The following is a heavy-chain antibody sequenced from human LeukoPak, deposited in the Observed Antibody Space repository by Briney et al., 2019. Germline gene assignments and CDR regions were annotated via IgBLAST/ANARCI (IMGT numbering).Heavy chain of an antibody. V-gene: IGHV1-2*02. J-gene: IGHJ4*02. D-gene: IGHD3-3*01. CDR3: ARGSFDFWSGYYPDY. CDR2: INPNSGGT. CDR1: GYTFTGYY. Sequence: GASVKVSCKASGYTFTGYYMHWVRQAPGQGLEWMGWINPNSGGTNYAQKFQGRVTMTRDTSNSTAYMELSRLRSDDTAVYYCARGSFDFWSGYYPDYWGQGTLVTVSS.